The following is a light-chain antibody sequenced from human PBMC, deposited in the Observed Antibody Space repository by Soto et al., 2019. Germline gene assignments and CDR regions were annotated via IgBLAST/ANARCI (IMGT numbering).Light chain of an antibody. Sequence: EVVLTQSPATLSLSPGERATLSCRASQSVTSYLAWYQQKPGQAPRLLIYAASNRATGIPARFSGSGSGIDFTLTISSLEPEDFAVYYCQQRSNWPPVYTFGQGTKLEIK. V-gene: IGKV3-11*01. CDR3: QQRSNWPPVYT. CDR2: AAS. CDR1: QSVTSY. J-gene: IGKJ2*01.